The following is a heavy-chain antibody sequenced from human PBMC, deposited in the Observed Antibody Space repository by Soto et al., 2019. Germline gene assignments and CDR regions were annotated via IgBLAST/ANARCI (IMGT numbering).Heavy chain of an antibody. Sequence: PGGSLRLSCAASGFTFSSYSMNWVRQAPGKGLEWVSYISSSSSTIYYADSVKGRFTISRDNAKNSLYLQMNSLRDEDTAVYYCASRGADCTNGVCETRPPYYYGMDVWGQGTTVPVSS. V-gene: IGHV3-48*02. CDR1: GFTFSSYS. J-gene: IGHJ6*02. CDR2: ISSSSSTI. D-gene: IGHD2-8*01. CDR3: ASRGADCTNGVCETRPPYYYGMDV.